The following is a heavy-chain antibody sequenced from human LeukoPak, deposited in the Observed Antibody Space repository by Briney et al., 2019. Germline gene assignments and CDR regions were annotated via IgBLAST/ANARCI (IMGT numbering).Heavy chain of an antibody. J-gene: IGHJ6*02. D-gene: IGHD3-10*01. Sequence: GGSLRLSCAASGFTFSSYAMSWVRQAPGKGLEWVSAISGSGGSTYYADSVKGRFTISRDNSKNTLYLQMNSLRAEDAAVYYCAKDRVRGVVLYGMDVWGQGTTVTVSS. CDR2: ISGSGGST. V-gene: IGHV3-23*01. CDR1: GFTFSSYA. CDR3: AKDRVRGVVLYGMDV.